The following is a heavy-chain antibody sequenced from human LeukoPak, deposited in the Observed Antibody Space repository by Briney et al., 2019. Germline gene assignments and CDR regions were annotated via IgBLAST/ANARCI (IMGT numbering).Heavy chain of an antibody. CDR1: GGSFSGYY. J-gene: IGHJ1*01. Sequence: SETLSLTCAGYGGSFSGYYWSWIRQPPGKGLEWIWEINHSGSTNYNPSLKSRVTISVDTSKNQFSLKLSSVTAADTAVYYCARGKRVAVADKYFQHWGQGTLVTVSS. D-gene: IGHD6-19*01. CDR3: ARGKRVAVADKYFQH. V-gene: IGHV4-34*01. CDR2: INHSGST.